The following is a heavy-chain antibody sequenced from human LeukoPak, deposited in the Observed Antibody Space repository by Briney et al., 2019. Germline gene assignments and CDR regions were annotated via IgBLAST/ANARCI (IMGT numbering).Heavy chain of an antibody. CDR3: ARPSKNYDFWSGLPGY. CDR2: IYPGDSDT. Sequence: GESLKISCXGSGYSFTSYWIGWVRQMPGKGLERMGIIYPGDSDTRYSPSFQGQVTISADKSISTAYLQWSSLKASDTAMYYCARPSKNYDFWSGLPGYWGQGTLVTVSS. J-gene: IGHJ4*02. D-gene: IGHD3-3*01. V-gene: IGHV5-51*01. CDR1: GYSFTSYW.